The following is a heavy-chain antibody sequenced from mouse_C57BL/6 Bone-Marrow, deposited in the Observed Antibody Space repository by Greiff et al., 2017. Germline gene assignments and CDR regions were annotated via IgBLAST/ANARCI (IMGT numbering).Heavy chain of an antibody. D-gene: IGHD2-5*01. Sequence: VQLQQSGAELVRPGASVKLSCTASGFNIKDDYMHWVKQRPEQGLEWIGWIDPENGDTEYASKFQGKATITADTSSNTAYLQLSSLTSEDTAVYYCTGYYSNRDWGQGTTLTVSS. V-gene: IGHV14-4*01. J-gene: IGHJ2*01. CDR3: TGYYSNRD. CDR1: GFNIKDDY. CDR2: IDPENGDT.